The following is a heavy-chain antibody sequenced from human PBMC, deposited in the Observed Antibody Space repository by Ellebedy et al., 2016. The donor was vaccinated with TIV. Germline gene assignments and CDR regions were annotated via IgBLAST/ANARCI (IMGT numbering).Heavy chain of an antibody. CDR1: GFRFAGHA. Sequence: GGSLRLSCAASGFRFAGHAMSWVRQAQGKGLEWVSSITGSGEKTSYRNSVRGRFSISRDNSRDTLYLDMNILRGEDTALYSCARSAGDSSGWFVSWGQGTVVIVSS. CDR2: ITGSGEKT. J-gene: IGHJ5*01. D-gene: IGHD3-22*01. CDR3: ARSAGDSSGWFVS. V-gene: IGHV3-23*01.